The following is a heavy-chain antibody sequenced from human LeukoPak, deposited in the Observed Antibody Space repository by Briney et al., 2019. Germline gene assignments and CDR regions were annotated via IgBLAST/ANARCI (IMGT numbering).Heavy chain of an antibody. V-gene: IGHV4-59*01. J-gene: IGHJ4*02. D-gene: IGHD2-15*01. CDR2: IYYSGST. CDR1: GGSISSYY. Sequence: SETLSLTCTVSGGSISSYYWSWIRQPPGKGLEWIGYIYYSGSTNYNPSLKSRVTISVDTSKNQFSLKLSSVTAADTAVYYCARANSYYSADLDYWAREPWSPSPQ. CDR3: ARANSYYSADLDY.